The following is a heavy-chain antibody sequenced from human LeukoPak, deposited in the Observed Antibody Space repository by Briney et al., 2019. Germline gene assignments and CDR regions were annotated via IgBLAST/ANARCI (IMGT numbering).Heavy chain of an antibody. Sequence: GASVKVSCKASGYTFTSYYMHWVRQAPGQGLEWMGIINPSGGSTSYAQKFQGRVTMTRDTSISTAYMELSRLRSDDTAVYYCARDSNSGSYRIWGQGTMVTVSS. V-gene: IGHV1-46*01. J-gene: IGHJ3*02. CDR3: ARDSNSGSYRI. CDR1: GYTFTSYY. CDR2: INPSGGST. D-gene: IGHD1-26*01.